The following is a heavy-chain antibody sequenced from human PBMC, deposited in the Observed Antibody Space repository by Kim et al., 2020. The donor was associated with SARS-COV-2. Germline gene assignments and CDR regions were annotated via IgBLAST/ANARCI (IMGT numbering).Heavy chain of an antibody. D-gene: IGHD6-19*01. CDR2: T. V-gene: IGHV3-48*02. Sequence: TYDANSVKCRFTISRDNDKNSLYLQMNSRKDDDTAVYYCARDSNGQWLVHWGQGTLVTVSS. CDR3: ARDSNGQWLVH. J-gene: IGHJ4*02.